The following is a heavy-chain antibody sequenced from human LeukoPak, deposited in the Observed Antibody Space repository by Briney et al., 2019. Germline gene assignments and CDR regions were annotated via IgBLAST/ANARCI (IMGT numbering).Heavy chain of an antibody. J-gene: IGHJ5*02. CDR3: ARETPAVRNNCFYP. V-gene: IGHV4-39*02. Sequence: PSEALSLTCTVSGGSISSSTYYWGWVRQPPGKGLEWIGSVSYSGTTYYNTSLRSRVTISIDTSRNQFSLKVTSLTAADTAVYYCARETPAVRNNCFYPWAQGTLVTVSS. CDR1: GGSISSSTYY. CDR2: VSYSGTT. D-gene: IGHD2-2*01.